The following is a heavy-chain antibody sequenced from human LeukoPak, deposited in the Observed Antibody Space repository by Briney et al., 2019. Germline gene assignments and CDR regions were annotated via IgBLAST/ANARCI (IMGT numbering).Heavy chain of an antibody. CDR3: ARGAQLYSSSWDPNWFDP. Sequence: SETLSLTCTVSGGSISSYYWSWIRQPAGKGLEWIGRIHTSGSTNYNPSLKSRVTMSVDTSKNQFSLKLSSVTAADTAVYYCARGAQLYSSSWDPNWFDPWGQGTLVTVSS. CDR2: IHTSGST. D-gene: IGHD6-13*01. J-gene: IGHJ5*02. CDR1: GGSISSYY. V-gene: IGHV4-4*07.